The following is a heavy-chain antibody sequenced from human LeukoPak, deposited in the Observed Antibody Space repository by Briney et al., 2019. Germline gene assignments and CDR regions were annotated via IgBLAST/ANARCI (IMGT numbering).Heavy chain of an antibody. CDR3: ARAGSTSCYRCWFDP. CDR1: GYSFTSYW. Sequence: GESLKISCKGSGYSFTSYWISWVRQMSGKGLEWMGRIDPSDSYTNYSPSFQGHVTISADKSISTAYLQWSSLKASDTAMYYCARAGSTSCYRCWFDPWGQGTLVTVSS. D-gene: IGHD2-2*02. J-gene: IGHJ5*02. V-gene: IGHV5-10-1*01. CDR2: IDPSDSYT.